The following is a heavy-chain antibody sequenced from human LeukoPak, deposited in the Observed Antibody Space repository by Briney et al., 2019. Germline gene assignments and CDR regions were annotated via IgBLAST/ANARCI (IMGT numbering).Heavy chain of an antibody. CDR1: GFTFSDYY. D-gene: IGHD3-3*01. Sequence: GGSLRLSCAASGFTFSDYYMSWTRQAPGKGLEWVSYISRSGSNIYYVDSVKGRFTISRDNAKNSLYLQMNSLRAEDTAVYYCARDHGITIFGVVIIPGYYMVVWGKGTAVTVSS. V-gene: IGHV3-11*01. CDR3: ARDHGITIFGVVIIPGYYMVV. J-gene: IGHJ6*03. CDR2: ISRSGSNI.